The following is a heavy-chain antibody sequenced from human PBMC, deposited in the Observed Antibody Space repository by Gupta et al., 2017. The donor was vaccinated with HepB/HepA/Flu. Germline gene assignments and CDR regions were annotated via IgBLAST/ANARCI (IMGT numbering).Heavy chain of an antibody. CDR2: INSDGSTT. D-gene: IGHD6-13*01. CDR3: ASGGYSSLSTTIDL. J-gene: IGHJ5*02. V-gene: IGHV3-74*01. CDR1: GFTFSSSW. Sequence: EVHLVESGGGLVQPGGSLRLSCAAPGFTFSSSWLHWVRQVPGKGLVWVSRINSDGSTTNYADSVKGRFTISRDNAKNTLYLQMNSLRADDTAVYYCASGGYSSLSTTIDLWGQGTLVTVSS.